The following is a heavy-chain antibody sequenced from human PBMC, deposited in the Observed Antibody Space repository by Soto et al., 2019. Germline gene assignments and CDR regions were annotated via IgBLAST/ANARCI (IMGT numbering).Heavy chain of an antibody. J-gene: IGHJ5*02. D-gene: IGHD6-13*01. Sequence: QVQLQESGPGLMKTSEILSLTCTVSGGSVRSGDCYWSWIRQPPGKGLEWIGNIYYSGTIDYSPSLKSRVTISVDASKNQFSLKLSSVTAADTAVYYCARHLAVSGTFNWFDPWGQGTLVTDSS. CDR2: IYYSGTI. V-gene: IGHV4-61*08. CDR3: ARHLAVSGTFNWFDP. CDR1: GGSVRSGDCY.